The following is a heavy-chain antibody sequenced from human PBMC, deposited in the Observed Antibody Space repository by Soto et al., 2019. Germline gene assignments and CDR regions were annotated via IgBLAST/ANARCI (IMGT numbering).Heavy chain of an antibody. CDR1: GYTFTGNY. Sequence: QVQLVQSGAEVKKPGASVKVSCKVSGYTFTGNYMHWMRQAPGQGPEWMGWINPRNGDTDYAQKFQGRVTITRDTSISTAYMDLSRLTSDDTAIYFCVREGGVDVVTPTRIVFDYWGQGTLLTVSS. D-gene: IGHD2-21*02. J-gene: IGHJ4*02. CDR3: VREGGVDVVTPTRIVFDY. V-gene: IGHV1-2*02. CDR2: INPRNGDT.